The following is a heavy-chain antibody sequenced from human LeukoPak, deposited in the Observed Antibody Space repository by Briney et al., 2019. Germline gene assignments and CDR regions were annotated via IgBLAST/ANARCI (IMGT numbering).Heavy chain of an antibody. CDR2: IKSDGSGT. CDR1: GFTFNNYW. D-gene: IGHD1-26*01. J-gene: IGHJ5*02. CDR3: VRGVWRMGAASNWFDP. V-gene: IGHV3-74*01. Sequence: PGGSLRLSCAASGFTFNNYWMHWVRQAPGKGPVWVSNIKSDGSGTGYADSVKGRFSISRDNANNRLDLQMNSLRVEDTAVYYCVRGVWRMGAASNWFDPWGQGTLVTVSS.